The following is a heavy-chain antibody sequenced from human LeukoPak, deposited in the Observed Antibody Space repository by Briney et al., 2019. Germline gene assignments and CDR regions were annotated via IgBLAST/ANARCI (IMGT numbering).Heavy chain of an antibody. D-gene: IGHD1-14*01. CDR2: IYYSGST. CDR1: GGSISSSSYY. CDR3: ARVLITELIDY. J-gene: IGHJ4*02. Sequence: SETLSLTCTVSGGSISSSSYYWGWIRQPPGKGLEWIGSIYYSGSTYYNPSLKSRVTISVDTSKNQFSLKLSSVTAADTAVYYCARVLITELIDYWGQGTLVTVSS. V-gene: IGHV4-39*07.